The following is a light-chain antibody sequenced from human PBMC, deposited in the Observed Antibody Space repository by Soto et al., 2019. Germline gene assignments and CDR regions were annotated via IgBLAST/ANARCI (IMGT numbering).Light chain of an antibody. CDR2: GAS. J-gene: IGKJ4*01. V-gene: IGKV3-20*01. CDR3: QQYESSLT. CDR1: QSVSSSY. Sequence: EIVLTQSPGTLSLSPGEGATLSCRASQSVSSSYLAWYQQKPGQAPRLLIYGASNRATGIPARFSGSGSGTDFTLTISRLEPEDFGVYYCQQYESSLTFGGGTKVDIK.